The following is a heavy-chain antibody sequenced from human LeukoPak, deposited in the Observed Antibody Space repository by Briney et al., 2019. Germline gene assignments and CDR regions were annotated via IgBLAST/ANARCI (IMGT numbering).Heavy chain of an antibody. D-gene: IGHD1-26*01. Sequence: PGGSLRLSCAASGFTFSDYYMSWIRQAPGKGLEWVSYISSSGSTIFYADSVKGRFTISRDNAKNSLYLQMNSLRAEDTAVYFCARDRFSGSYPLDYWGQGTLSPSPQ. V-gene: IGHV3-11*01. CDR2: ISSSGSTI. CDR1: GFTFSDYY. J-gene: IGHJ4*02. CDR3: ARDRFSGSYPLDY.